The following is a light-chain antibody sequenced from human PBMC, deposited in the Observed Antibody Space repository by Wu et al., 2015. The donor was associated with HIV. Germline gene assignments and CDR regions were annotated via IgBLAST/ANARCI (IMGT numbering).Light chain of an antibody. CDR1: QSVSSSY. J-gene: IGKJ2*01. Sequence: DILLTQSPGTLPLSPGERATLSCRASQSVSSSYLAWYQQKPGQAPRLLIYGASSRATGIPDRFSGSGSGTDFTLTISRLEPEDFAVYYCQQYGSSPPMYTFGQGTKLEIK. V-gene: IGKV3-20*01. CDR2: GAS. CDR3: QQYGSSPPMYT.